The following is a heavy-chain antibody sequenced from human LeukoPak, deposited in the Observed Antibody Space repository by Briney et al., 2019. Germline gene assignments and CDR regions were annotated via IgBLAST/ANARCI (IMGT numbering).Heavy chain of an antibody. Sequence: GGSLRLSYAASGFTFSSYWMSWVRQAPGKGLEWVANIKQDGSEKYYVDSVKGRFTISRDNAKNSLYLQMNSLRTEDTAVYYCARNTLGKEEFDYWGQGTLVTVSS. CDR3: ARNTLGKEEFDY. CDR1: GFTFSSYW. CDR2: IKQDGSEK. J-gene: IGHJ4*01. V-gene: IGHV3-7*01. D-gene: IGHD3-16*01.